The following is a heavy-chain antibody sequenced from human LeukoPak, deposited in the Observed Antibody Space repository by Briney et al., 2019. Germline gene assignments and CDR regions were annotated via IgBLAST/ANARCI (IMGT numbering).Heavy chain of an antibody. CDR2: IYYSGST. CDR3: AVSYYYYGMDV. D-gene: IGHD2/OR15-2a*01. V-gene: IGHV4-59*01. Sequence: SETLSLTCTVSGGSISSYYWSWIRQPPAKGLEWIGYIYYSGSTNYNPSLKSRVTISIDTPKNQFSLKLSSVTAADTAVYYCAVSYYYYGMDVWGQGTTVTVSS. CDR1: GGSISSYY. J-gene: IGHJ6*02.